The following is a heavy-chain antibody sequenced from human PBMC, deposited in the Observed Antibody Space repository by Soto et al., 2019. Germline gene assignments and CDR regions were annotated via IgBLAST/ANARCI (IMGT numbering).Heavy chain of an antibody. Sequence: PGGSLRLSCAASGFTFSRYWMSWVRQAPGKGLEWVANIRQDGSEKSYVDSVKGRFTISRDNAKNSLYLQMNSLRAEDTAVYFCARDLPSISGRPGGWFDPWGQGTLVTVSS. D-gene: IGHD6-6*01. CDR2: IRQDGSEK. V-gene: IGHV3-7*01. CDR3: ARDLPSISGRPGGWFDP. J-gene: IGHJ5*02. CDR1: GFTFSRYW.